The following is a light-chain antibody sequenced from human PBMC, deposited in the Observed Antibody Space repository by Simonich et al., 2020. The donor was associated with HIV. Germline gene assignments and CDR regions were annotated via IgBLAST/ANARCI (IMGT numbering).Light chain of an antibody. CDR2: LGS. V-gene: IGKV2-28*01. Sequence: DIVMTQSPLSLPVTPGEPASISCKSSQSLLHINASNYLDWYLQKPGQSQQLLIYLGSNRASGVPDRFSGSGSGTDFTLKITRVEAEDVGVYYCMQALQTPWTFGQGTKVEIK. J-gene: IGKJ1*01. CDR1: QSLLHINASNY. CDR3: MQALQTPWT.